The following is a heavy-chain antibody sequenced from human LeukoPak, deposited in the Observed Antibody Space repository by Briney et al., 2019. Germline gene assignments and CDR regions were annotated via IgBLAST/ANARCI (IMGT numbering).Heavy chain of an antibody. CDR2: INADNGNT. D-gene: IGHD3-10*01. CDR3: ARYLVQGINWFDP. V-gene: IGHV1-3*01. J-gene: IGHJ5*02. CDR1: GYTFTIYA. Sequence: GASVKVSCKASGYTFTIYAIHWVRQAPGQRLEWMGWINADNGNTTYSQEFQGRLTITRDTSASTAYMELRSLRSDDTAVYYCARYLVQGINWFDPWGQGTLVTVSS.